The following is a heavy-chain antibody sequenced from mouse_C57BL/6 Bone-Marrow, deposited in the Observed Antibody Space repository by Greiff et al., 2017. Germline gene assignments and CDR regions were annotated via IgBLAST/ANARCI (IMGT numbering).Heavy chain of an antibody. J-gene: IGHJ2*01. CDR2: ISTGGGST. D-gene: IGHD4-1*01. V-gene: IGHV5-12*01. CDR3: ARQGTGTLDY. CDR1: GFTFSDYY. Sequence: EVQLVESGGGLVQPGGSLKLSCAASGFTFSDYYMYWVRQTPEKRLEWVAYISTGGGSTYYPDTVTGRFTISRDNAKNTLYLQRSRLKSEDTAMYYGARQGTGTLDYWGQGTTRTVSS.